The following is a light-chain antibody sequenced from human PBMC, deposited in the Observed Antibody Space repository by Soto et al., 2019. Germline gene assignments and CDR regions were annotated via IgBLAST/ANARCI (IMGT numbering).Light chain of an antibody. V-gene: IGLV3-1*01. CDR3: QAWDSSTRV. Sequence: SSELTQPPSVSVSPGQTASITCSGDKLGFKYTCWYQQKPGQSPVVVIYQDIKRPSGIPERFSGSNSGNTATLTISGTQAMDEADYYCQAWDSSTRVFGTGTKVTVL. CDR2: QDI. CDR1: KLGFKY. J-gene: IGLJ1*01.